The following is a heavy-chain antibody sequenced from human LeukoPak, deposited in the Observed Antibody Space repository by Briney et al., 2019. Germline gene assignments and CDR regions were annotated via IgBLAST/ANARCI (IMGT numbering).Heavy chain of an antibody. Sequence: PGGSLRLSCAASGFTFDDYAMHWVRQAPGKGLEWVSGISWNSGSIGYADSVKGRFTISRDNSKNTLYLQMNSLRAEDTAVYYCAKVGPGHLADDAFDIWGQGTVVTVSS. J-gene: IGHJ3*02. V-gene: IGHV3-9*01. CDR3: AKVGPGHLADDAFDI. CDR2: ISWNSGSI. CDR1: GFTFDDYA.